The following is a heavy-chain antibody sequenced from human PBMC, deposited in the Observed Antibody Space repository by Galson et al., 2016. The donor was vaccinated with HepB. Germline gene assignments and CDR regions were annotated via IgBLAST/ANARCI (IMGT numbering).Heavy chain of an antibody. D-gene: IGHD2-8*02. CDR3: APLGYCTAGTCYRVQ. CDR1: GYTLTELS. CDR2: FDPEDGET. J-gene: IGHJ4*02. Sequence: SVKVSCKVSGYTLTELSMHWVRQAPGKGLEWMGGFDPEDGETIYAQKFQGRVTMTEDTSTDTAYMELSSLRSEDTAVYYCAPLGYCTAGTCYRVQWGQGHLVTVSS. V-gene: IGHV1-24*01.